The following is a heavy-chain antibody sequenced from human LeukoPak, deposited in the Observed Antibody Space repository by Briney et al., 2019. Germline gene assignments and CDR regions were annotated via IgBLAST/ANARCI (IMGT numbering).Heavy chain of an antibody. CDR2: ITSSSSYI. V-gene: IGHV3-21*01. CDR1: GFTFSSYT. D-gene: IGHD6-19*01. J-gene: IGHJ5*02. CDR3: ASFISSGSFDP. Sequence: PGGSLRLSCAASGFTFSSYTMNWVRQAPGKGLEWVSSITSSSSYIYYADSVKGRFTISRDNAKNSLYLQMDSLRAEDTAVYYCASFISSGSFDPWGQGTLVTVSS.